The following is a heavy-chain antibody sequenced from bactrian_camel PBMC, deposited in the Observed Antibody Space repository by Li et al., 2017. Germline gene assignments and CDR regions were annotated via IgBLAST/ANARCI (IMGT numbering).Heavy chain of an antibody. D-gene: IGHD3*01. J-gene: IGHJ4*01. V-gene: IGHV3S40*01. CDR1: GVRFSGYV. CDR3: AREQPHYGQATVFGY. CDR2: INSGGSA. Sequence: EVQLVESGGGLAKPGESLRLSCRGSGVRFSGYVVDWVRQAPGKGLEWVSAINSGGSAYYADSVQGRFTISRDYDKNAAYLQMNSLKAEDTGVYYCAREQPHYGQATVFGYWGQGTQVTVS.